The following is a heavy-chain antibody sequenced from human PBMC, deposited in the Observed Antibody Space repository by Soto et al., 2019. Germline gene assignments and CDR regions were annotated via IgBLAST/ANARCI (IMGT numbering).Heavy chain of an antibody. CDR2: IPFDGSNE. V-gene: IGHV3-30-3*01. Sequence: GGSLRLSCAASGFTFSDYAMHWVRQAPGKGLEWVAIIPFDGSNEHYADSVQGRFTISRDNSENTLYLQMNSLRADDTAAYYCARPAATVIFYSGMDVWGQGTTVTVSS. CDR3: ARPAATVIFYSGMDV. CDR1: GFTFSDYA. J-gene: IGHJ6*02. D-gene: IGHD4-17*01.